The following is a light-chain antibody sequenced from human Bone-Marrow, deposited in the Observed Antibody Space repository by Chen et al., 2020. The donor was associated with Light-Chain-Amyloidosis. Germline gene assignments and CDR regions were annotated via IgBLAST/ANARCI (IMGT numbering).Light chain of an antibody. CDR1: NIGSTS. J-gene: IGLJ3*02. CDR2: DDS. Sequence: SYVLTQPSSVSGAPGQTATIACGGNNIGSTSMHWYQQTPGQAPLPGVYDDSDRPSGIPERLSRSNSGNTATLTISRVEAGDEADYYCQVWDRSSDRPVFGGGTKLTVL. CDR3: QVWDRSSDRPV. V-gene: IGLV3-21*02.